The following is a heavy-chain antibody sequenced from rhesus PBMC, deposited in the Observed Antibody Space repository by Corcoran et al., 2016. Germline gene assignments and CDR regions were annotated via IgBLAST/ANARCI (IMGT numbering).Heavy chain of an antibody. CDR3: ARAEYPYFEF. J-gene: IGHJ1*01. CDR2: INPGGSSK. D-gene: IGHD2-21*01. Sequence: EVQLVESGGGLVQPGGSLRLSCTGSGFTFRDYYMYWVRQAPGKGLEWGTTINPGGSSKWYTDSGKGRFTISKENAKNTLFLQMDSLRSEDTAVYYCARAEYPYFEFWGQGALVTVSS. V-gene: IGHV3-8*01. CDR1: GFTFRDYY.